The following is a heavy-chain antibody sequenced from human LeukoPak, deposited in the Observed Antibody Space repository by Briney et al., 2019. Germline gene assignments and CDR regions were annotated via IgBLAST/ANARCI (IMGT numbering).Heavy chain of an antibody. V-gene: IGHV3-49*04. Sequence: PGRSLRLSCSASGFTFADYTMTWVRQAPGKGLEWVGFIRNKAYGETTEYAASVKGGFTISRDDSESIVYLQMNSLKTEDTAVYYCSVDIGDYWGQGTLVTVSS. J-gene: IGHJ4*02. CDR2: IRNKAYGETT. D-gene: IGHD2-2*03. CDR3: SVDIGDY. CDR1: GFTFADYT.